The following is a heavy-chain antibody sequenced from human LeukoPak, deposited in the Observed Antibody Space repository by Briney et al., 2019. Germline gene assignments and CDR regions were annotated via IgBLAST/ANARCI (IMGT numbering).Heavy chain of an antibody. D-gene: IGHD6-19*01. J-gene: IGHJ4*02. Sequence: GASVKVSCKASGYTFTSYDINWVRQATGQGLEWMGWMNPNSGNTGYAQKFQGRVTMTRNTSISTAYMELSSLRSEDTAVYYCARRTMWDTNGWLSPDYWGQGTLVTVPS. CDR1: GYTFTSYD. V-gene: IGHV1-8*01. CDR3: ARRTMWDTNGWLSPDY. CDR2: MNPNSGNT.